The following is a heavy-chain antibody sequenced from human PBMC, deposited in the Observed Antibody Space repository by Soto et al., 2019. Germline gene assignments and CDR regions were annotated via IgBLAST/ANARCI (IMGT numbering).Heavy chain of an antibody. J-gene: IGHJ3*02. D-gene: IGHD5-18*01. Sequence: SETLSLTCDVSGDTISTGGYTWAWIRQPPGKAMEWIGHTYHSGNPYYNPSLKSRVIISVDKSKNQVSLKLSSVTAADTAVYYCARDNLVGHSYGNQIHALDNWGQGTKVTVSS. CDR2: TYHSGNP. CDR1: GDTISTGGYT. V-gene: IGHV4-30-2*01. CDR3: ARDNLVGHSYGNQIHALDN.